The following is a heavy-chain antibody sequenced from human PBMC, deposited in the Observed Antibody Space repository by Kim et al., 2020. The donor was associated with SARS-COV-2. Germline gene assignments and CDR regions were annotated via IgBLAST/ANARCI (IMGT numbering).Heavy chain of an antibody. Sequence: SETLSLTCTVSGGSISSSSYYWGWIRQPPGKGLEWIGSIYYSGSTYYNPSLKSRVTISVDTSKNQFSLKLSSVTAADTAVYYCARPYCSGGSCYPGRIYGMDVWGQGTTVTVSS. CDR3: ARPYCSGGSCYPGRIYGMDV. D-gene: IGHD2-15*01. CDR1: GGSISSSSYY. V-gene: IGHV4-39*01. CDR2: IYYSGST. J-gene: IGHJ6*02.